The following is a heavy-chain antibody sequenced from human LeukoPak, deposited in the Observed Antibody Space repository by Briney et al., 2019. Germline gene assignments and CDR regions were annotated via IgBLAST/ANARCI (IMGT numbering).Heavy chain of an antibody. CDR3: ARARSTGYHYFDW. Sequence: GRSLRLSCAASGFTFSSYAMHWVRQAPGKGLEWVAVISYDGSNKYYADSVKGRFTISRDNSKNTLYLQMNSLRAEDTAVYYCARARSTGYHYFDWWGQGTLVTVSS. J-gene: IGHJ4*02. D-gene: IGHD6-19*01. CDR1: GFTFSSYA. V-gene: IGHV3-30-3*01. CDR2: ISYDGSNK.